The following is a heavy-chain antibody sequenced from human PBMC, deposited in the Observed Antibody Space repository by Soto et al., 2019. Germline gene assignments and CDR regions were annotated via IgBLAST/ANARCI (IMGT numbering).Heavy chain of an antibody. CDR2: INAGNGNT. J-gene: IGHJ6*02. V-gene: IGHV1-3*01. Sequence: QVQLVQSGAEMKKPGASVKVSCKASGYTFTRYAMHWVRQAPGQRLEWMGWINAGNGNTKYSQKFQGRVTIIRDTSARSAYMEGRSLRSEDTAVYYCARGGGVVFVDYTTGGMDGWGQGTTVTVSS. D-gene: IGHD2-8*02. CDR3: ARGGGVVFVDYTTGGMDG. CDR1: GYTFTRYA.